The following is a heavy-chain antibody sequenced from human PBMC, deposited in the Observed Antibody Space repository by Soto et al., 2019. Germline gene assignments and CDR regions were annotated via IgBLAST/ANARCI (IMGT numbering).Heavy chain of an antibody. CDR2: INSGNGKT. CDR3: ARARYSSGWDLDF. V-gene: IGHV1-3*01. D-gene: IGHD6-19*01. J-gene: IGHJ4*02. Sequence: QVQLVQSGAEVRKPGASVNVSCKASGYTFTTYPIHWVRQAPEQRLEWMGWINSGNGKTKYAPKFQARVTITWDTSATTAKMELSSLTSEDTAVYYCARARYSSGWDLDFWGQGTLVSVSS. CDR1: GYTFTTYP.